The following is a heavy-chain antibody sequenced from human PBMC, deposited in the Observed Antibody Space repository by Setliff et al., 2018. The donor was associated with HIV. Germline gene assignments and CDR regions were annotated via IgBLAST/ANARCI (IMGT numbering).Heavy chain of an antibody. D-gene: IGHD5-12*01. CDR1: GFTFSSYA. J-gene: IGHJ4*02. CDR2: IRYDGSNE. V-gene: IGHV3-30*02. CDR3: AKDYFSGYDFQYFFDY. Sequence: PGGSLRLSCAASGFTFSSYAMSWVRQAPGKGLEWVAFIRYDGSNEHYADSVKGRFTISRDNSKNTLALQMTSLRVEDTAAYYCAKDYFSGYDFQYFFDYWGQGALVTVSS.